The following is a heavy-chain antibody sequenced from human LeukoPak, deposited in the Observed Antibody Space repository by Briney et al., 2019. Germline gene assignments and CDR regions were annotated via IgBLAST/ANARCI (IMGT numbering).Heavy chain of an antibody. CDR2: IRFDGGKK. CDR3: AKDYMITFGGVIGAFDY. J-gene: IGHJ4*02. D-gene: IGHD3-16*02. V-gene: IGHV3-30*02. CDR1: GFSFSTYG. Sequence: GGSLRLSCAASGFSFSTYGFHWVRQAPGKGLEWVTFIRFDGGKKNYADSVKGRFAISRDNSKNTVYLQMNSLRAEDTAVYYCAKDYMITFGGVIGAFDYWGQGTLVTVSS.